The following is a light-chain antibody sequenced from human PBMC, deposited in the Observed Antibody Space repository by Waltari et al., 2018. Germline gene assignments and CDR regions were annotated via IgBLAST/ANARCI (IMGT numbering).Light chain of an antibody. V-gene: IGKV3-20*01. CDR1: QRVSKY. CDR2: AAS. CDR3: QNHERLPAT. Sequence: EVVLTQSPGTLSLSPGERATLSCRASQRVSKYLAWYQQRPGQAPRLLIYAASPRATGIPDRFSGSGSGTDFSLTISRLEPEDFAVYYCQNHERLPATFGQGTKVEIK. J-gene: IGKJ1*01.